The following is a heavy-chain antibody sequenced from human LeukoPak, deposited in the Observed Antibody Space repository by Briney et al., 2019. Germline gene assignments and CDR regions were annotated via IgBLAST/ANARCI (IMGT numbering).Heavy chain of an antibody. CDR3: AKEGIAASPTYSDY. V-gene: IGHV3-23*01. D-gene: IGHD6-13*01. CDR1: GFTFSSYA. Sequence: GGSLRLSCAASGFTFSSYAMCWVRQAPGKGLEWVSSISNSGDSTYYADSVKGRFTISRDNSENTVYLQMNSLRAEDTAVYYCAKEGIAASPTYSDYWGQGTLVTVSS. J-gene: IGHJ4*02. CDR2: ISNSGDST.